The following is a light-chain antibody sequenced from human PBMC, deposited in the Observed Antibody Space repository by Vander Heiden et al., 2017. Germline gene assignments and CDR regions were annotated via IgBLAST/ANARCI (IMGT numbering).Light chain of an antibody. CDR3: QQSLSPPWS. CDR2: GAT. J-gene: IGKJ1*01. Sequence: DIQMTQSPSSLSATVGDRVTISCRASQNLRQYQNWYQQKPGKAPSLLIFGATNLKAGVPSRFSGSASEPDFTLTISSLQVEDIGTYYCQQSLSPPWSFGQGTRVEIK. CDR1: QNLRQY. V-gene: IGKV1-39*01.